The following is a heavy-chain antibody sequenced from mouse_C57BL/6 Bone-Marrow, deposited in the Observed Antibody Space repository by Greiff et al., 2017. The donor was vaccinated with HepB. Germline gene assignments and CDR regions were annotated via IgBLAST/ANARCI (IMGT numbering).Heavy chain of an antibody. CDR1: GYSITSGYY. Sequence: DVHLVESGPGLVKPSQSLSLTCSVTGYSITSGYYWNWIRQFPGNKLEWMGYISYDGSNNYNPSLKNRISITRDTSKNQFFLKLNSVTTEDTATYYCARDPTVVARAMDYWGQGTSVTVSS. V-gene: IGHV3-6*01. CDR3: ARDPTVVARAMDY. J-gene: IGHJ4*01. CDR2: ISYDGSN. D-gene: IGHD1-1*01.